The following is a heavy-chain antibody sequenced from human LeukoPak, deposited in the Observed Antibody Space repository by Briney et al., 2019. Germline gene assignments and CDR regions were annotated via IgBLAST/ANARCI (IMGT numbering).Heavy chain of an antibody. CDR3: ARARYYYDSSGGLDAFDN. Sequence: SQTLSLTCTVSGGSISSGDYYWSWIRQPPGKGLEWIGYIYYSGSTYHNPSLKSRVTISVDTSKNQFSLKLSSVTAADTAVYYCARARYYYDSSGGLDAFDNWGQGTMVTVSS. J-gene: IGHJ3*02. V-gene: IGHV4-30-4*01. D-gene: IGHD3-22*01. CDR1: GGSISSGDYY. CDR2: IYYSGST.